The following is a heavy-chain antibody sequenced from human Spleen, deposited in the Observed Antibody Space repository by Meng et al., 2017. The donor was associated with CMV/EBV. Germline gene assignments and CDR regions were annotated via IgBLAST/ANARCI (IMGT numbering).Heavy chain of an antibody. V-gene: IGHV4-4*02. D-gene: IGHD4-17*01. J-gene: IGHJ4*02. CDR2: IYHSGNA. Sequence: VSGGSISSDNWWSWVRQPPGKGLEWIGEIYHSGNANYNPSLKSSVTISVDKSKNQFSLKLSSVTAADTAVYYCVRLSGDYWGRAYDYWGQGTLVTVSS. CDR1: GGSISSDNW. CDR3: VRLSGDYWGRAYDY.